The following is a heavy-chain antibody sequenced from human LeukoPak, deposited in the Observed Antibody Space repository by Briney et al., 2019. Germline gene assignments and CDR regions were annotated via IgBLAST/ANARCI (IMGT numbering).Heavy chain of an antibody. J-gene: IGHJ4*02. D-gene: IGHD3-10*01. CDR1: GGSISSYY. CDR2: INHSGST. Sequence: SETLSLTCTVSGGSISSYYWSWIRQPPGKGLEWIGEINHSGSTNYNPSLKSRVTISVDTSKNQFSLKLSSVTAADTAVYYCARGRRLLVRGSFDYWGQGTLVTVSS. V-gene: IGHV4-34*01. CDR3: ARGRRLLVRGSFDY.